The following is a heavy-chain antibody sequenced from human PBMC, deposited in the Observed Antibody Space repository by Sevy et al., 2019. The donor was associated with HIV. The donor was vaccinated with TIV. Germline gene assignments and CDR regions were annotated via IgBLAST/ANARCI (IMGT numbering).Heavy chain of an antibody. V-gene: IGHV3-48*04. Sequence: GGSLRLSCAASGFTFSVYSMNWVRQAPGKGLEWLSYIGSSGSTIAYADSVKGRFTISRDNAWSSPFLQMNSLRPEDTAVYYCASDVYYSDGSGYDFEHWVHGTLVTVSS. CDR2: IGSSGSTI. CDR3: ASDVYYSDGSGYDFEH. D-gene: IGHD3-22*01. CDR1: GFTFSVYS. J-gene: IGHJ4*01.